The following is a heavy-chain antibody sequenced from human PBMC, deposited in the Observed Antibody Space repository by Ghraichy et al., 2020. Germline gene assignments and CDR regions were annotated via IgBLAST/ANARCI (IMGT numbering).Heavy chain of an antibody. V-gene: IGHV4-59*11. CDR1: GASMSSQY. Sequence: SQTLSLTCAVSGASMSSQYWSWIRQPPGKGLEWIGYIYYSGNSNYNPSLKTRVTISIDTSKSQLSLKLTSVTAADTALYYCARRGEYYDKWGQGTLVTVSS. D-gene: IGHD3-10*01. CDR2: IYYSGNS. CDR3: ARRGEYYDK. J-gene: IGHJ4*02.